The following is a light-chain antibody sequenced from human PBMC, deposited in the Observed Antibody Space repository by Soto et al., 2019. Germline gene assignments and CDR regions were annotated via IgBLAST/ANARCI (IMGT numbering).Light chain of an antibody. CDR2: EVS. V-gene: IGLV2-8*01. Sequence: QSALTQPPSASGSPGQSVTISCTGTSSDVGGYNYVSWYQQHPGKAPKLMIYEVSKRPSGVPDRFSGSKSGNTASLTVSGLQAEHEADQYCNSYAGSNNWVFGGGTKLTVL. J-gene: IGLJ3*02. CDR3: NSYAGSNNWV. CDR1: SSDVGGYNY.